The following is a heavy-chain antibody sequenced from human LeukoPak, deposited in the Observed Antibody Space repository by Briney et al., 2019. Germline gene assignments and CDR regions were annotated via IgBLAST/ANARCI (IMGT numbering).Heavy chain of an antibody. D-gene: IGHD1-14*01. V-gene: IGHV3-23*01. CDR3: APTGVPGPH. CDR2: ISGSGGST. Sequence: GGSLRLSRAASGFTFSSYAMSWVRQAPGKGLHWVSAISGSGGSTYYADTVKGRFTISRDNSKNTLYLQMNSLRAEDTAVYYCAPTGVPGPHWGQGTLVTVSS. CDR1: GFTFSSYA. J-gene: IGHJ1*01.